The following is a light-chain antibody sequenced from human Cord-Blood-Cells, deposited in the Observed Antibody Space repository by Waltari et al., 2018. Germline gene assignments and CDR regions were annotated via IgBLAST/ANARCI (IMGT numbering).Light chain of an antibody. Sequence: DIQMTQTSSTLSASVGGRVNITCRASKSISSWLAWYQQKPGKAPKLLIYKASSLESGVPSRFSGSGSGTEFTLTISSLQPDDFATYYCQQYNSYSYTFGQGTKLEIK. V-gene: IGKV1-5*03. CDR3: QQYNSYSYT. J-gene: IGKJ2*01. CDR1: KSISSW. CDR2: KAS.